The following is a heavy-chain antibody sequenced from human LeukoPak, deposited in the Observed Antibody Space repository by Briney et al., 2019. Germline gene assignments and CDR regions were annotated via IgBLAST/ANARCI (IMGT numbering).Heavy chain of an antibody. CDR2: INHSGST. D-gene: IGHD1-26*01. J-gene: IGHJ4*02. CDR3: ARVKIVGRPPWY. Sequence: PSETLSLTCAVYGGSFSGYYWSWIRQPPGKGLEWIGEINHSGSTNYNPSLKSRVTISVDTSKNQFSLKLSSVTAADTAVYYCARVKIVGRPPWYWGQGTLVTVSS. CDR1: GGSFSGYY. V-gene: IGHV4-34*01.